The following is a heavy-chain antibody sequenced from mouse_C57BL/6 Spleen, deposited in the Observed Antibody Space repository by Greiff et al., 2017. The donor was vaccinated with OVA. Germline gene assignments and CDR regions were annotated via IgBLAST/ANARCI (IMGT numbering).Heavy chain of an antibody. J-gene: IGHJ1*03. V-gene: IGHV14-4*01. CDR2: IDPENGDT. CDR1: GFNIKDDY. Sequence: DVQLQESGAELVRPGASVKLSCTASGFNIKDDYMHWVKQRPEQGLEWIGWIDPENGDTEYASKFQGKATITADTSSNTAYLQLSSLTSEDTAVYYCTTTTPRSWYFDVWGTGTTVTVSS. D-gene: IGHD1-1*01. CDR3: TTTTPRSWYFDV.